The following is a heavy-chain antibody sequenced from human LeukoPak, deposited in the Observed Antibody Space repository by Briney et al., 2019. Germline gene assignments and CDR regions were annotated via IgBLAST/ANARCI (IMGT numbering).Heavy chain of an antibody. D-gene: IGHD3-22*01. CDR2: IRYDGNNK. J-gene: IGHJ4*02. Sequence: PGRSLRLSCAASGFTFSSYGMLWVRQAPGMGLEWVANIRYDGNNKYYADSVKGRFTSSRVNSMNSLYLQMNSLRPKDTAMYSCAKDLFPPPSSGFEYWGQGTLVTASS. V-gene: IGHV3-30*02. CDR1: GFTFSSYG. CDR3: AKDLFPPPSSGFEY.